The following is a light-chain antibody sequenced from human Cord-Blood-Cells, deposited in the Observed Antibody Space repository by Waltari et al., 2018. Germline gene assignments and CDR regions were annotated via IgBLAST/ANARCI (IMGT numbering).Light chain of an antibody. J-gene: IGKJ1*01. Sequence: DIRLTQSPSTLSPSVGDRVTITCRASQSISSWLAWYQQKPGKAPKPLIYKASSLESGVPSRFSGSGSGTEFTLTISSLQPDDFATYYCQQYNSYSRTFGQGTKVEIK. CDR2: KAS. CDR1: QSISSW. V-gene: IGKV1-5*03. CDR3: QQYNSYSRT.